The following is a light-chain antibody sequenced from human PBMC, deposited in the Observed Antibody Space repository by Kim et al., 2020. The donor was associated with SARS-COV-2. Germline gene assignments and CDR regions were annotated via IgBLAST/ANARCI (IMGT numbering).Light chain of an antibody. J-gene: IGLJ2*01. V-gene: IGLV1-40*01. Sequence: QSVLTQPPSVSGAPGQRVTISCTGSSSNIGAGYDVHWYQQLPGTAPKLLIYGNSNRPSGVPDRFSGSKSGSSASLAITGLQAEDEADYYCQSYDSSRSGPVVFGGGTQLTVL. CDR2: GNS. CDR1: SSNIGAGYD. CDR3: QSYDSSRSGPVV.